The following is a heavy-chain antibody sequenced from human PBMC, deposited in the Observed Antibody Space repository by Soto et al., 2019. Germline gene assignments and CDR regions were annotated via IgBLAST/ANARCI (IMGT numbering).Heavy chain of an antibody. CDR3: ARGTGLYQLLRYNWFDP. J-gene: IGHJ5*02. D-gene: IGHD2-2*01. V-gene: IGHV4-34*01. CDR2: INHSGST. Sequence: SETLSLTCAVYGGSFSGYYWSWIRQPPGKGLEWIGEINHSGSTNYNPSLKSRVTISVDTSKNQFSLKLSSVTAADTAVYYCARGTGLYQLLRYNWFDPWGQGTLVTVSS. CDR1: GGSFSGYY.